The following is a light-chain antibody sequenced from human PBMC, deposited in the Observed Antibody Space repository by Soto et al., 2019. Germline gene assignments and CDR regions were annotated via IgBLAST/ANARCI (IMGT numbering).Light chain of an antibody. CDR3: GSYTNTSTLV. Sequence: QSALTQPASVSGTPGQSITISCAGTSSDLGAYKYVSWYQQPPDKAPMLILYEDSRRPSGVSNRYSGSKSGNTASLTISGLLAEEEADYSCGSYTNTSTLVFGAGTKVTVL. CDR1: SSDLGAYKY. CDR2: EDS. V-gene: IGLV2-14*03. J-gene: IGLJ1*01.